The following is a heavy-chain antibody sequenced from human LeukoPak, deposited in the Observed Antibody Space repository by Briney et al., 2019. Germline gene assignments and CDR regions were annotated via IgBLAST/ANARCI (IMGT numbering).Heavy chain of an antibody. CDR3: ARDDLSGDLDY. V-gene: IGHV3-7*01. CDR1: GFTFSRYW. Sequence: PGGSLRLSCAASGFTFSRYWMSWVRQAPGEELVWVANIKEDGSEKYYVDSLKGRFTISRDNAKNSLYLQMNSLRAEDTALYYCARDDLSGDLDYWGQGTLVTVSS. D-gene: IGHD2-21*02. CDR2: IKEDGSEK. J-gene: IGHJ4*02.